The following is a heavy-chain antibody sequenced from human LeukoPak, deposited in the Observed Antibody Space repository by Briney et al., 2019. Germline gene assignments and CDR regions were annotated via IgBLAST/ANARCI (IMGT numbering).Heavy chain of an antibody. CDR1: GLTFSRHA. CDR2: LSGSGGST. J-gene: IGHJ4*02. CDR3: AKDELGSYYGGTMN. Sequence: GGSLRLSCAASGLTFSRHAMIWVRQAPGKGLEWVSALSGSGGSTYYADSVKGRFTISRDNSKNTLYRQMNSVRAEDTAVYYCAKDELGSYYGGTMNWGQGTLVTVSS. V-gene: IGHV3-23*01. D-gene: IGHD1-26*01.